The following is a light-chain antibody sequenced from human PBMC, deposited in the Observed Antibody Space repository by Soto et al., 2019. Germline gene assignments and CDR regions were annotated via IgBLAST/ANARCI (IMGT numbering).Light chain of an antibody. V-gene: IGLV2-11*01. CDR2: DVS. Sequence: QSALTQPRSVSGSPGQSVTISCPGTSSDVGGYNYVSWYQQHPGKAPKLMIYDVSKRPSGVPDRFSGSKSGNTASLTISGLHTEYEAAYFCCSHAVNVTLDVVFGGGTKFTV. J-gene: IGLJ2*01. CDR1: SSDVGGYNY. CDR3: CSHAVNVTLDVV.